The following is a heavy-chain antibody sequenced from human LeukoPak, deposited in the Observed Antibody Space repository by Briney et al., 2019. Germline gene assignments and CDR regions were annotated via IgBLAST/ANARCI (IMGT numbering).Heavy chain of an antibody. J-gene: IGHJ6*03. CDR1: GGTFSSYA. D-gene: IGHD2-2*02. CDR3: VRDGHRLYDYYYYYMDV. V-gene: IGHV1-69*05. Sequence: SVKVSCKASGGTFSSYAISWVRQAPGQGLEWMGGIIPIFGTANYAQKFQGRVTMTTDTSTSTAYMELRSLRSDDTAVYFCVRDGHRLYDYYYYYMDVWGKGTTVTVSS. CDR2: IIPIFGTA.